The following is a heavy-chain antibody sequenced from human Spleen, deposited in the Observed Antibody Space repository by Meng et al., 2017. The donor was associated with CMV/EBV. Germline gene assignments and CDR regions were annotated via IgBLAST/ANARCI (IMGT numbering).Heavy chain of an antibody. V-gene: IGHV1-46*01. CDR1: GYTFTSYY. D-gene: IGHD2-15*01. J-gene: IGHJ6*02. CDR2: INPNGGST. CDR3: ARDRFSATDV. Sequence: ASVKVSCKASGYTFTSYYMHWVRQAPGQGLEWMGLINPNGGSTSYAQKFQGRVTMTRDTSTSTVYMELSSLRSEDTAVYYCARDRFSATDVWGQGTTVTVSS.